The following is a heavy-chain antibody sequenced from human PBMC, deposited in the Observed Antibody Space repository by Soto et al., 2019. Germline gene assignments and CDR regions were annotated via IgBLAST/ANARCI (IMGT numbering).Heavy chain of an antibody. J-gene: IGHJ6*02. CDR2: IKSKTDGGTT. V-gene: IGHV3-15*07. CDR3: TTAHYCSGGSCYGPYGMDV. Sequence: EVQLVESGGGLVKPGGSLRLSCAASGFTFSNAWMNWVRQAPGKGLEWVGRIKSKTDGGTTDYAAPVKGRFTISRDDSKNPLYLQMNSLKTEDTAVYYCTTAHYCSGGSCYGPYGMDVWGQGTTVTVSS. CDR1: GFTFSNAW. D-gene: IGHD2-15*01.